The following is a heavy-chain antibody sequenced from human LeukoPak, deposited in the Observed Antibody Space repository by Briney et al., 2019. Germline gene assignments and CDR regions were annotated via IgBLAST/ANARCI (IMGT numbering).Heavy chain of an antibody. V-gene: IGHV3-23*01. Sequence: GGSLRLSCAASGFTFSNYAMTWVRQAPGKGLEWVSTISGSGSSTYYADSVKGRFTISRDNSKNTLYLQMNSLRAEDTAVYYCAKGRSGWYGSVPRGVAFDIWGQGTMVTVSS. CDR3: AKGRSGWYGSVPRGVAFDI. J-gene: IGHJ3*02. CDR1: GFTFSNYA. D-gene: IGHD6-19*01. CDR2: ISGSGSST.